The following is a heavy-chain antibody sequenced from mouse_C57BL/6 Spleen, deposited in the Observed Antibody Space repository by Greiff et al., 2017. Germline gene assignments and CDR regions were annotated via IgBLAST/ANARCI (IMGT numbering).Heavy chain of an antibody. J-gene: IGHJ1*03. CDR1: GFTFSSSA. V-gene: IGHV5-4*01. Sequence: DVHLVESGGGLVKPGGSLKLSCAASGFTFSSSAMSWVRQTPEKRLEWVATISDGGSYTYYPDNVKGRFTISRDNAKNNLYLQMSHLKSEDTAMYYCARDDDYDDWYFDVWGTGTTVTVSS. D-gene: IGHD2-4*01. CDR3: ARDDDYDDWYFDV. CDR2: ISDGGSYT.